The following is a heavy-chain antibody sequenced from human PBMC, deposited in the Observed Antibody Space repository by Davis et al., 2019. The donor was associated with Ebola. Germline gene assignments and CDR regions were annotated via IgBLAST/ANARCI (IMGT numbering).Heavy chain of an antibody. CDR2: IYYSGST. CDR3: ARHVTRYCSSTSCYTVYYYGMDV. D-gene: IGHD2-2*02. CDR1: GGSISSYY. Sequence: SETLSLTCTVSGGSISSYYWSWIRKPPGKGLEWIGYIYYSGSTNYNPSLKSRVTISVDTSKNQFSLKLSSVTAADTAVYYCARHVTRYCSSTSCYTVYYYGMDVWGQGTTVTVSS. J-gene: IGHJ6*02. V-gene: IGHV4-59*08.